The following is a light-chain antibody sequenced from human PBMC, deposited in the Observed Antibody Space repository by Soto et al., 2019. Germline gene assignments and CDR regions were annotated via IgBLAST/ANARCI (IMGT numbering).Light chain of an antibody. CDR3: QQYGSSGT. Sequence: IVLTQSPGTLSLSPWERATLSCRASQSVSNNYLAWYQQKPGQARRLLLYGASNRATGIPDRFRGGWSGTDFNLTISRLEPEDFSLYYCQQYGSSGTFGQGTKVDI. CDR1: QSVSNNY. V-gene: IGKV3-20*01. CDR2: GAS. J-gene: IGKJ1*01.